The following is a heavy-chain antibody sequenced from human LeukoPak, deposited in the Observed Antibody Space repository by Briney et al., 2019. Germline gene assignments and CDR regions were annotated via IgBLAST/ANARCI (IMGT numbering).Heavy chain of an antibody. V-gene: IGHV1-18*01. J-gene: IGHJ1*01. Sequence: GASVKVSCKASGYTFTSYGISWVRQAPGQGLEWMGWISAYNGNTNYAQKLQGRVTMTTDTSTSTAYMELRSLRSDDTAVYYCASGGITGTTLNINAEYFQHWGQGTLVTVSS. CDR3: ASGGITGTTLNINAEYFQH. D-gene: IGHD1-7*01. CDR2: ISAYNGNT. CDR1: GYTFTSYG.